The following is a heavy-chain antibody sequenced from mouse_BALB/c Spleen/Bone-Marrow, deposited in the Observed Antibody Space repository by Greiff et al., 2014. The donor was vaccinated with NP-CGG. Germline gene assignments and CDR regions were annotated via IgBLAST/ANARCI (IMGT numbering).Heavy chain of an antibody. CDR2: IWAGGST. CDR1: GVLLTSYG. J-gene: IGHJ1*01. Sequence: QGQLKGSGPGLVAPSRVLSITCTVSGVLLTSYGVHWVRQPPGKGLGWLGVIWAGGSTNYNSALMARLSISKDNSKSQVFLKMNSLQTDDTAMYYCARVYLWYFDVWGAGTTVTVSS. D-gene: IGHD2-3*01. V-gene: IGHV2-9*02. CDR3: ARVYLWYFDV.